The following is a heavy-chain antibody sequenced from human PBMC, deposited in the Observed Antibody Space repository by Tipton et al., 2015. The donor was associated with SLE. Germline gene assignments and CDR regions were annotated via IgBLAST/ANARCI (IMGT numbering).Heavy chain of an antibody. V-gene: IGHV1-18*01. Sequence: QLVQSGAEVKKTGASVKVSCKASGYTFSNYDVTWVRQAPGQGLEWMGWFSAYNGKTNYAQMVEGRVTMGTDTSTNKAFMELRSLRSDDTAVYYCTRDTRYQHASDVWGQGTLVTVSS. CDR1: GYTFSNYD. J-gene: IGHJ4*02. CDR3: TRDTRYQHASDV. D-gene: IGHD2-2*01. CDR2: FSAYNGKT.